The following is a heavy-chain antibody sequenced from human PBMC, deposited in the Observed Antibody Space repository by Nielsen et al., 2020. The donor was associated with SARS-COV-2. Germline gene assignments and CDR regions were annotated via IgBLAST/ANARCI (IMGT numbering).Heavy chain of an antibody. J-gene: IGHJ3*02. V-gene: IGHV3-73*01. CDR2: IRSKANTYAT. CDR3: TRVNPISGSWFDAFDI. CDR1: GFTFSDST. D-gene: IGHD6-13*01. Sequence: LKISCAASGFTFSDSTMHWVRQASGKGLEWIGRIRSKANTYATGYAASMKGRFTISRDDSKNTAYLQMNSLRTEDTAIYYCTRVNPISGSWFDAFDIWGQGTLVTVSS.